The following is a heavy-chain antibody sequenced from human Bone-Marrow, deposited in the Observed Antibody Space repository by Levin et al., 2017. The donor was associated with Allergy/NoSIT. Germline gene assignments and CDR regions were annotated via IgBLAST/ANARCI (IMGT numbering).Heavy chain of an antibody. D-gene: IGHD5-24*01. J-gene: IGHJ4*02. CDR1: GFTFSDHY. Sequence: GGSLRLSCAASGFTFSDHYMDWVRQAPGKGLEWVGRSRNRVNSYTTEYAASVKGRFTISRDDSKNSLYLQMNSLKTEDTAVYYCARDLQSGDSWGQGTLVTVSS. V-gene: IGHV3-72*01. CDR3: ARDLQSGDS. CDR2: SRNRVNSYTT.